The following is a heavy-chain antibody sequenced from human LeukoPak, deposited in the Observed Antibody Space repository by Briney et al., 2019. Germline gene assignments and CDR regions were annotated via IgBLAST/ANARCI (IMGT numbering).Heavy chain of an antibody. CDR1: GFTFSRYW. CDR2: IDRDGSIT. J-gene: IGHJ4*02. V-gene: IGHV3-74*01. D-gene: IGHD6-13*01. CDR3: ARDSIAAAGDFDY. Sequence: PGGSLRLSCAVSGFTFSRYWMHWGRQAPGKGLVWVSRIDRDGSITAYADSVKGRFTISRDNAKNTLYLQMNSLSAEDTAVYYCARDSIAAAGDFDYWGQGTLVTVSS.